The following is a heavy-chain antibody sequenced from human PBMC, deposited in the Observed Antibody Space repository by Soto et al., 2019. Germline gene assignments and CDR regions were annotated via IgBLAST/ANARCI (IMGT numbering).Heavy chain of an antibody. Sequence: SETLSLTCTVSGGSISSGDYYWSWIRQPPGKGLEWIGYIYYSGSTYYNPSLKSRVTISVDTSKNQFSLKLSSVTAADTAVYYCARVDVVVTANLGYFQHWGQGTLVTVSS. D-gene: IGHD2-21*02. J-gene: IGHJ1*01. CDR2: IYYSGST. CDR1: GGSISSGDYY. V-gene: IGHV4-30-4*01. CDR3: ARVDVVVTANLGYFQH.